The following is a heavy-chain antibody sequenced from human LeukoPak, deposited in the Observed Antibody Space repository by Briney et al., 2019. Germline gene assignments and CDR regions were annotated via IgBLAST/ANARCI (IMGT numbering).Heavy chain of an antibody. J-gene: IGHJ4*02. D-gene: IGHD2-2*01. CDR3: ARGEAYCSSTSCGNFLFDY. V-gene: IGHV4-30-4*08. CDR1: GGSISSGDYY. Sequence: TSQTLSLTCTVSGGSISSGDYYWSWIRQPPGKGLEWIGYIYYSGSTNYNPSLKSRVTISVDTSKNQFSLKLSSVTAADTAVYYCARGEAYCSSTSCGNFLFDYWGQGTLVTVSS. CDR2: IYYSGST.